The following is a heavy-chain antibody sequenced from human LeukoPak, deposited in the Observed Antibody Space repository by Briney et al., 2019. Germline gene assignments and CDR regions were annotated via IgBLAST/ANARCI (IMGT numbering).Heavy chain of an antibody. J-gene: IGHJ5*02. CDR3: ARDFGGWFDP. CDR1: GFIFSAYW. D-gene: IGHD4-23*01. CDR2: IKQAGSEK. V-gene: IGHV3-7*05. Sequence: GGSLRLSCAASGFIFSAYWMSWVRQAPGKGLEWVANIKQAGSEKYYVDSVKGRFTISRDNAKNSLYLQMNSLRAEDTAVYYCARDFGGWFDPWGEGTLVTVSS.